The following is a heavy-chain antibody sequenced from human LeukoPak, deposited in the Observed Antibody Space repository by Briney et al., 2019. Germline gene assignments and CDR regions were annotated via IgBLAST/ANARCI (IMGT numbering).Heavy chain of an antibody. J-gene: IGHJ3*02. D-gene: IGHD4-23*01. CDR3: ARRYGGWGAFDI. CDR2: ISGDGRST. Sequence: GGSLRLSCAASEFTYSAYAMSWVRQAPGKGLEWVSTISGDGRSTFYADSVKGRFTISRDDSKTTLFLQMNSLRAEDTAIYYCARRYGGWGAFDIWVQGTVVTVSS. V-gene: IGHV3-23*01. CDR1: EFTYSAYA.